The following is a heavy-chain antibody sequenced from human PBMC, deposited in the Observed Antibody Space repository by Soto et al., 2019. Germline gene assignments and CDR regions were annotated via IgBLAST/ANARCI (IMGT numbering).Heavy chain of an antibody. CDR1: GFTFSSHW. D-gene: IGHD6-19*01. Sequence: GGALRLSCAASGFTFSSHWMHWVRQAPGTGLEWVSHINSDGSSTNYADSVKGRFTISRDNAKNTLYLQMNSLRAEDTAVYYCVRGGWYSMWYFDLWGRGTLVTVSS. CDR3: VRGGWYSMWYFDL. CDR2: INSDGSST. J-gene: IGHJ2*01. V-gene: IGHV3-74*01.